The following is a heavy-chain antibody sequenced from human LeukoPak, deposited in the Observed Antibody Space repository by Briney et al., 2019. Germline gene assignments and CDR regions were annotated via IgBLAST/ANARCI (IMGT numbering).Heavy chain of an antibody. CDR3: ARSIVVVEAFDI. J-gene: IGHJ3*02. CDR1: GGTFSSYA. V-gene: IGHV1-69*05. CDR2: IISIFGTA. D-gene: IGHD2-15*01. Sequence: GASVKVSCKASGGTFSSYAISWVRQAPGKGLEWMGGIISIFGTANYAQKFQGRVTITTDESTSTAYMELSSLRSEDTAVYYCARSIVVVEAFDIWGQGTMVTVSS.